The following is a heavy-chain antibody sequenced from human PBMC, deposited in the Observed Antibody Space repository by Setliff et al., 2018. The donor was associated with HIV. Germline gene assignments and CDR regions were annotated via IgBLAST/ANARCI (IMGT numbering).Heavy chain of an antibody. Sequence: GASVKVSCKTSGYTFTGYHMHWVRQAPGQGLEWMGWINPNSGGTIYAQKFQDRVTMTRDTSSSTACMELSRPRSDDTAVYYCATGRDSSGYYFLADYWGRGTLVTVSS. CDR3: ATGRDSSGYYFLADY. J-gene: IGHJ4*02. CDR2: INPNSGGT. D-gene: IGHD3-22*01. V-gene: IGHV1-2*02. CDR1: GYTFTGYH.